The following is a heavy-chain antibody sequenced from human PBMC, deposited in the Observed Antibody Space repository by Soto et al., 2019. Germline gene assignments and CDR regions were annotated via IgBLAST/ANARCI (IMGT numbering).Heavy chain of an antibody. CDR3: ARVTAARDQALDY. CDR1: GYTFTGYY. CDR2: INPNSGGT. D-gene: IGHD6-6*01. J-gene: IGHJ4*02. V-gene: IGHV1-2*04. Sequence: ASVKVSCKASGYTFTGYYMHWVRQAPGQGLEWMGWINPNSGGTNYAQKFQGWVTMTRDTSISTAYMELSRLRSDDTAVYYCARVTAARDQALDYWGQGTLVTVSS.